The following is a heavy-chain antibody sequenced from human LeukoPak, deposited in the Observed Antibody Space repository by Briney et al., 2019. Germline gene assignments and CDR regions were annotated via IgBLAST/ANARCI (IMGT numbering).Heavy chain of an antibody. D-gene: IGHD3-16*02. V-gene: IGHV1-2*04. Sequence: GASVKVSCKASGYTFTGYYMHWVRQAPGQGLEWMGWINPNSGGTNYAQKFQGWVTMTRDTSISTAYMELSRLRSDDMAVYYCARDSAAYDYVWGSYRYGYFDYWGQGTLVTVSS. CDR3: ARDSAAYDYVWGSYRYGYFDY. J-gene: IGHJ4*02. CDR1: GYTFTGYY. CDR2: INPNSGGT.